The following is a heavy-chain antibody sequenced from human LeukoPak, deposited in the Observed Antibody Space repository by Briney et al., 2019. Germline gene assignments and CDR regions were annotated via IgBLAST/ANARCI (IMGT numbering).Heavy chain of an antibody. Sequence: ASVKVSCKASGYTFTSYGISWVRQAPGQGLEWMGLISAYNGNTNYAQKLKGRVTMTTDTSTSTAYMELRSLRSDDTAVYYCARGPDCSSTSCYESVWFDPWGQGTLVTVSS. CDR2: ISAYNGNT. CDR1: GYTFTSYG. V-gene: IGHV1-18*01. J-gene: IGHJ5*02. CDR3: ARGPDCSSTSCYESVWFDP. D-gene: IGHD2-2*01.